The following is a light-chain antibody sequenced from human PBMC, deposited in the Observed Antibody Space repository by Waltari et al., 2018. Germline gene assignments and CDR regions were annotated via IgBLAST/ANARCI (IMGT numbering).Light chain of an antibody. CDR3: QHSYGTPPWT. CDR1: QSISSS. Sequence: DIQLTQSPSSLSASVGDRITITCWASQSISSSLNWYQQKPGKAPKVLISSASTLQSGAPSRFSGSGSGTEFTLAISSLQPEDFATYYCQHSYGTPPWTFGQGTKVDIK. CDR2: SAS. V-gene: IGKV1-39*01. J-gene: IGKJ1*01.